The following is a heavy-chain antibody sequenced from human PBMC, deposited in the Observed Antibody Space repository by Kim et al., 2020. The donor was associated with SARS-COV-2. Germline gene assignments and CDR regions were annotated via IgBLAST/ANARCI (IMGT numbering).Heavy chain of an antibody. J-gene: IGHJ3*01. D-gene: IGHD3-10*01. CDR1: GFTFTTYA. CDR2: ISGSGDVT. CDR3: VRVTDARSSYYSDAFDV. V-gene: IGHV3-23*01. Sequence: GGSLRLSCAVSGFTFTTYAMTWIRQAPGKGLEWVSAISGSGDVTEYADSVKGRFTISRHNSRNTLYLDMNNLRADDTATYYCVRVTDARSSYYSDAFDVWGRGTMVTVSP.